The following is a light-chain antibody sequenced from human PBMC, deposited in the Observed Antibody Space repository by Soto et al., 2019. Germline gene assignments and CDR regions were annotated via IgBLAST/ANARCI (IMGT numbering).Light chain of an antibody. V-gene: IGKV3-20*01. CDR1: QSVSSSD. CDR3: QQYGGSRT. CDR2: GAS. Sequence: EVVLTQSPGTLSLSPGERATLSCRASQSVSSSDLAWYQQKPGQAPRLLIYGASSRATGIPDRFSGSGSGTDFTLTISRLEPEDFAVYYCQQYGGSRTFGQGTKVDIK. J-gene: IGKJ1*01.